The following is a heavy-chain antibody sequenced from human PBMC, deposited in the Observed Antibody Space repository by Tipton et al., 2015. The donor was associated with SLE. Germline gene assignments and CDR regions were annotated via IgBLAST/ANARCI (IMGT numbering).Heavy chain of an antibody. CDR1: GFTFSSYA. CDR2: ISYDGSNK. V-gene: IGHV3-30*04. CDR3: ARGGGSSGYDYYYYGIDV. Sequence: SLRLSCAASGFTFSSYAMHWVRQAPGKGLEWVAVISYDGSNKYYADSVKGRFTISRDNSKNTLYLQMNSLRAEDTAVYYCARGGGSSGYDYYYYGIDVCGQGTTVTVAS. J-gene: IGHJ6*02. D-gene: IGHD3-22*01.